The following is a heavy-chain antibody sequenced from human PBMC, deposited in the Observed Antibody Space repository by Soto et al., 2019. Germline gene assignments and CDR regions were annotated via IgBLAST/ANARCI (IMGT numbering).Heavy chain of an antibody. D-gene: IGHD3-16*02. Sequence: GGSLRLSCAASGFKFSNYWMSWVRQAPGKGLEWVGNIKHDTSEAHYADSVKGRFTITRDNIKNFLFLQMNGLRADDTASYYCARDGLLFSGPYRPSRFDYWGLGTLVTVSS. V-gene: IGHV3-7*03. CDR3: ARDGLLFSGPYRPSRFDY. CDR1: GFKFSNYW. CDR2: IKHDTSEA. J-gene: IGHJ4*02.